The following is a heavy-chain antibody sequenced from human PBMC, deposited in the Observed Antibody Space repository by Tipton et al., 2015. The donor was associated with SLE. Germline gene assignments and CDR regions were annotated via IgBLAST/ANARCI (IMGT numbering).Heavy chain of an antibody. J-gene: IGHJ3*02. CDR2: IHKSGST. Sequence: TLSLTCTVSGGSIGSSSYYWSWIRQSPGKGLEWIGYIHKSGSTHYHPSLRGRVTISVDASKNQFSLELISVTAADTAVYYCARRHFDTSGYYRGAFDIWGQGKMVTVSS. CDR3: ARRHFDTSGYYRGAFDI. CDR1: GGSIGSSSYY. D-gene: IGHD3-22*01. V-gene: IGHV4-61*01.